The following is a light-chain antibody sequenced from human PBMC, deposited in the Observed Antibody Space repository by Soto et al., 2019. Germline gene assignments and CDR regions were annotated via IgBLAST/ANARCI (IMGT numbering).Light chain of an antibody. CDR1: QSVSSN. CDR2: GAS. J-gene: IGKJ1*01. V-gene: IGKV3-20*01. CDR3: QQYGSSST. Sequence: EIVLTQSPATLSLSPGERATLSCRASQSVSSNLAWYQQKPGQAPRLLIYGASSRATGIPDRFSGSGSGTDFTLTISRLEPEDFAVYYCQQYGSSSTFGQGTKVDNK.